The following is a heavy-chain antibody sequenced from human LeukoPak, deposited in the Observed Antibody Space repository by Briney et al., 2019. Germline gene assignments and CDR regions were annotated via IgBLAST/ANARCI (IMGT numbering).Heavy chain of an antibody. Sequence: GGSLRLSCAASGFTFSSYAMHWVRQAPGKGLEWVAVISYDGSNKYYAASVKGRFTISRDNSKNTLYLQMNSLRAEDTAVYYCASPDCGSTRCYGFDNWGQGTLVTVSS. CDR2: ISYDGSNK. J-gene: IGHJ4*02. CDR3: ASPDCGSTRCYGFDN. D-gene: IGHD2-2*01. V-gene: IGHV3-30-3*01. CDR1: GFTFSSYA.